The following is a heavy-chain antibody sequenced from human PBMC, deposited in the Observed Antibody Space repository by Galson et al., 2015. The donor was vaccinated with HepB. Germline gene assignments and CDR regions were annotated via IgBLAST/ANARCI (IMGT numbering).Heavy chain of an antibody. Sequence: LEWIGYIYYSGSSIYNPSLKSRVTISVDKSKNQFSLKLSSVTAADTAVYYCARDRGNYDFWSGYYRYGMDVWGQGTTVTVSS. D-gene: IGHD3-3*01. J-gene: IGHJ6*02. CDR2: IYYSGSS. V-gene: IGHV4-59*12. CDR3: ARDRGNYDFWSGYYRYGMDV.